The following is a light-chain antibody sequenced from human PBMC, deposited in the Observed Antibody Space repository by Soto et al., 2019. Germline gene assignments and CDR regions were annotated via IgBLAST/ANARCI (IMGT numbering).Light chain of an antibody. V-gene: IGKV1-5*03. CDR1: QSVRTW. J-gene: IGKJ1*01. CDR2: KAT. Sequence: DIQMTQSPSTLSAAVGDSVTITFRASQSVRTWLAWFQQKPGKAPKLLIYKATTLESGVPSRFSGSGSGTEFTLTISSLQPDDFATYYCQQYDNYLTFGRGTKVDIK. CDR3: QQYDNYLT.